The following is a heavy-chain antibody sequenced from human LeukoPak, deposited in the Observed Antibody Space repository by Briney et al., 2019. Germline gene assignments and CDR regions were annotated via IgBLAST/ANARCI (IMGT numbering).Heavy chain of an antibody. CDR1: GGSISSYY. D-gene: IGHD2-15*01. J-gene: IGHJ4*02. Sequence: PSETLSLTCTVSGGSISSYYWSWIRQPPGKGLEWIGYIYYSGSTNYNPSLKSRVTISVDTSKNQFSLKLSSVTAADTAVYYCARHGVYCSGGSCRRSPYYSDYWGQGTLVTVSS. CDR2: IYYSGST. CDR3: ARHGVYCSGGSCRRSPYYSDY. V-gene: IGHV4-59*08.